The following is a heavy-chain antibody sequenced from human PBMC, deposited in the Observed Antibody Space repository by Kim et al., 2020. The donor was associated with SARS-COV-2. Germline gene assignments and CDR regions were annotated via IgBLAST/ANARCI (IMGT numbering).Heavy chain of an antibody. J-gene: IGHJ1*01. Sequence: GGSLRLSCAASGFTFSSYAMSWVRQAPGKGLEWVSAITNSGGSTYYADSVEGRLTISRDNSKNALYLQMNSLRAEDTAVYYCVKKFYDSGGYYYKYFHDWGQGTLVTVSS. CDR3: VKKFYDSGGYYYKYFHD. V-gene: IGHV3-23*01. CDR1: GFTFSSYA. D-gene: IGHD3-22*01. CDR2: ITNSGGST.